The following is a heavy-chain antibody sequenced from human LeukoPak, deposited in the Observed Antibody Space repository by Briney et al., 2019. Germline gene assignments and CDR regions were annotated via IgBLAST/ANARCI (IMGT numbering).Heavy chain of an antibody. Sequence: SETLSPTCTVSGDSIRSYYWSWIRQPPGKGLEWIGYIYYTGSTNYNPSLKSRVTISVDTSKNQFSLKLSSVTAADTAVYYCAKRYCSSTTCYDDRGAFDYWGQGTLVTVSS. J-gene: IGHJ4*02. CDR3: AKRYCSSTTCYDDRGAFDY. D-gene: IGHD2-2*01. CDR1: GDSIRSYY. V-gene: IGHV4-59*01. CDR2: IYYTGST.